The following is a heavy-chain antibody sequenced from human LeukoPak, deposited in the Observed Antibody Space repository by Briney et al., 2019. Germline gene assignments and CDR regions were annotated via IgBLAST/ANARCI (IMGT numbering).Heavy chain of an antibody. V-gene: IGHV3-33*01. J-gene: IGHJ4*02. CDR1: GFRFSNYG. D-gene: IGHD3-10*01. Sequence: GGSLRLSCAASGFRFSNYGMHWVRQAPGKGLEWVALIWYDGSNKYYADSVKGRFTISRDNSKNTLYLQMNSLRVEDTAVYYCARPSYYGSESQLYYFGYWGQGTLVTVSS. CDR2: IWYDGSNK. CDR3: ARPSYYGSESQLYYFGY.